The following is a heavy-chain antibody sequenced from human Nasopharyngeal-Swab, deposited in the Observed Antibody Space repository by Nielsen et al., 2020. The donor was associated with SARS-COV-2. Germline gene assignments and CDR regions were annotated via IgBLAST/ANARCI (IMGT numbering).Heavy chain of an antibody. CDR2: MNPKSGNT. CDR1: GYTFISYD. D-gene: IGHD2-15*01. CDR3: ARTVGYCSGGSCYAGGYYMDV. V-gene: IGHV1-8*01. J-gene: IGHJ6*03. Sequence: ASVKVSCKASGYTFISYDINWVRQATGQGREWMGWMNPKSGNTGKARKFQGRVTMTWDRSTATAQMELSSLRSEDTAVYYCARTVGYCSGGSCYAGGYYMDVWGQGTTVTV.